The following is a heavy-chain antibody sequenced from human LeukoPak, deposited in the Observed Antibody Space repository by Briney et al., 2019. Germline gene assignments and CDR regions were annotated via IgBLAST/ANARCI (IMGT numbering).Heavy chain of an antibody. D-gene: IGHD1-26*01. Sequence: PGGSLRLSCAASGFTFSSYAMSWVRQAPGKGLEWVSTISGSGGVTYYPDFVRGRFTISRDNSKNTLHLQMDSLRAEDTAIYYCAKWPEGATPKFHYWGQGTLVTVSS. CDR2: ISGSGGVT. V-gene: IGHV3-23*01. J-gene: IGHJ4*02. CDR3: AKWPEGATPKFHY. CDR1: GFTFSSYA.